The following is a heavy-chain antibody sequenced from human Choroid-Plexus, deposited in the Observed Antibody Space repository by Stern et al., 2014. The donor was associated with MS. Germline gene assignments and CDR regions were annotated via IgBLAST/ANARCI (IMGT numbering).Heavy chain of an antibody. Sequence: VQLVESGGGVVKPGRPVRLSCVASGFTFGSCAMHWVRQAPGKGLEWVAGVSYDGSNKYYADSVKGRFTISRDNSQNTLYMQMSSLRPEDTAVYYCAKDRQYLTYFFDHWGQGSLVTVSS. CDR1: GFTFGSCA. J-gene: IGHJ5*02. D-gene: IGHD2/OR15-2a*01. CDR3: AKDRQYLTYFFDH. V-gene: IGHV3-30*18. CDR2: VSYDGSNK.